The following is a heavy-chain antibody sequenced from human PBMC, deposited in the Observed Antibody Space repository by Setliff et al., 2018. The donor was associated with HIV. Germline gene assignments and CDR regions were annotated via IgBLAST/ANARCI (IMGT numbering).Heavy chain of an antibody. CDR2: INHRGST. Sequence: SETLSLTCAVYGGSFSGYYWSWIRQPPGKGLEWIGEINHRGSTNCNPSLKSRVSISVDTSKNQFSLKLSSVTAADTAVYYCATLKMATIYRDFDYWGQGTPVTVSS. J-gene: IGHJ4*02. CDR1: GGSFSGYY. CDR3: ATLKMATIYRDFDY. V-gene: IGHV4-34*01. D-gene: IGHD5-12*01.